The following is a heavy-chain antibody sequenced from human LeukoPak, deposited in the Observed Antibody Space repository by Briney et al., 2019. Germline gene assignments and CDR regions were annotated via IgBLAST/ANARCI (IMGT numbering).Heavy chain of an antibody. CDR1: GYTFTSYP. D-gene: IGHD4-17*01. CDR2: ITVYNGNT. CDR3: ARGYDYGDYVGDFDY. J-gene: IGHJ4*02. V-gene: IGHV1-18*01. Sequence: GASVTVSCKASGYTFTSYPISWVRQAPGQGLEGMGWITVYNGNTNYAQKLQGRVTMTTDTSTSTAYMELRSLRSDDTAVYYCARGYDYGDYVGDFDYWGQGTLVTVSS.